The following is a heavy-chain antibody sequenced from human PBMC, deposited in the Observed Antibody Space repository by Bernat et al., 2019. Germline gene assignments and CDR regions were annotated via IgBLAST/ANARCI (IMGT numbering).Heavy chain of an antibody. V-gene: IGHV4-39*01. CDR2: IYYSGST. D-gene: IGHD2/OR15-2a*01. Sequence: QLQLQESGPGLVKPSETLSLTCTVSGGSISSSSYYWGWIRQPPGKGLEWIGSIYYSGSTYYNPSLKSRVTISVDTSKNQFSLKLSSVTAADTAVYYCASGLRIEEHRYWGQGTLVTVSS. CDR3: ASGLRIEEHRY. J-gene: IGHJ4*02. CDR1: GGSISSSSYY.